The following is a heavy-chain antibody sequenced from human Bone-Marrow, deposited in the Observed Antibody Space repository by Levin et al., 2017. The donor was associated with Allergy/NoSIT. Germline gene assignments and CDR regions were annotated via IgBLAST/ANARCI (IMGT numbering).Heavy chain of an antibody. CDR3: AKDIGYYDFWRGVGWMDV. D-gene: IGHD3-3*01. Sequence: PGGSLRLSCAASGFTFSSYAMSWVRQAPGKGLEWVSAISGSGGSTYYADSVKGRFTISRDNSKNTLYLQMNSLRAEDTAVYYCAKDIGYYDFWRGVGWMDVWGKGTTVTVSS. CDR2: ISGSGGST. J-gene: IGHJ6*04. V-gene: IGHV3-23*01. CDR1: GFTFSSYA.